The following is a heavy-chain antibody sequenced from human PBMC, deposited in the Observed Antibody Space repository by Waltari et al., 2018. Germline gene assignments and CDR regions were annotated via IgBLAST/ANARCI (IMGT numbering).Heavy chain of an antibody. CDR2: IYYTGTTT. Sequence: QVQLQESGPGLVKPSETLSPTFAVSGYSISRGYWWGWIRQPPGKGLDWIASIYYTGTTTHYTPSLRSRVTISADTSKNQFSLRLTSVTAADTAIYYCANNEWGLPVDWGQGTLVTVSS. V-gene: IGHV4-38-2*01. J-gene: IGHJ4*02. D-gene: IGHD1-26*01. CDR1: GYSISRGYW. CDR3: ANNEWGLPVD.